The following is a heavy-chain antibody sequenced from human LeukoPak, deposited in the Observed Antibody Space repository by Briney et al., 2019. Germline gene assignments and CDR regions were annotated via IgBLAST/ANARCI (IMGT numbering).Heavy chain of an antibody. CDR2: ISAYNGNT. CDR3: ARGFCSSTSCSNFDY. V-gene: IGHV1-18*01. J-gene: IGHJ4*02. CDR1: VYTFTSYG. Sequence: ASVTVSCKASVYTFTSYGISWVRQAPGQGLEWMGWISAYNGNTNYAQKLQGRVTMTTDTSTSTAYMELRSLRSDDTAVYYCARGFCSSTSCSNFDYWGQGTLVTVSS. D-gene: IGHD2-2*01.